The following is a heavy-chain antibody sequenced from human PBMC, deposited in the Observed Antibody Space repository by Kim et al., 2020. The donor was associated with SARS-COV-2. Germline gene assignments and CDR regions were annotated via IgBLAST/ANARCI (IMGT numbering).Heavy chain of an antibody. CDR1: GDSVSSNSAA. J-gene: IGHJ6*02. Sequence: SQTLSLSCAISGDSVSSNSAAWNWIRQSPSRGLEWLGRTYYRSKWYNDYAVSVKSRITINPDTSKNQFSLQLNSVTPEDTAVYYCATAPNAGYSSSWYNSYYGMDVWGQGTTVTVSS. D-gene: IGHD6-13*01. V-gene: IGHV6-1*01. CDR2: TYYRSKWYN. CDR3: ATAPNAGYSSSWYNSYYGMDV.